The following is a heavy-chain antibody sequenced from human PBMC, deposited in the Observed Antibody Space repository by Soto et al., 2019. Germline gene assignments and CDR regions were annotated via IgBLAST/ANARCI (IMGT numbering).Heavy chain of an antibody. CDR2: IYSGGST. D-gene: IGHD1-26*01. CDR3: SRLVGDTSSFDY. Sequence: PAGSLRLSCAASGVTVSSNYMSWVRQAPGKGLEWVSVIYSGGSTYYADSVKGRFTISRDNSKNTAYLQMNSLKTEDTAVYYCSRLVGDTSSFDYWGQGTLVTVSS. V-gene: IGHV3-66*04. J-gene: IGHJ4*02. CDR1: GVTVSSNY.